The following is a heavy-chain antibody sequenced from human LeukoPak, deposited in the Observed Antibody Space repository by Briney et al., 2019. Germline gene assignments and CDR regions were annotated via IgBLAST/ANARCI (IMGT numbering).Heavy chain of an antibody. V-gene: IGHV4-59*08. CDR3: ARAFWSGYYTPHFDY. J-gene: IGHJ4*02. CDR1: GVSISSYS. D-gene: IGHD3-3*01. CDR2: FSNRGTT. Sequence: SETLSLTCIVSGVSISSYSWNWIRQSPGKGLEWVGYFSNRGTTSYNPSLNSRVTISVDTSKNQLSLKLTSVTDADTAVYYCARAFWSGYYTPHFDYWGQGTLVTVSS.